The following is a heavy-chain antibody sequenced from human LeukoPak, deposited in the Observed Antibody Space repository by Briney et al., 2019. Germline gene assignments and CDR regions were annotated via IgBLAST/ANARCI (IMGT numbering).Heavy chain of an antibody. Sequence: GGSLRLSCAASGFTFSDYYMSWIRQAPGQGLEWVSYISSSGSTIYYADSVKGRFTISRDNAKNSLYLQMNSLRAEDTAVYYCARDGAERYYYDSSGYYFDYWGQGTLVTVSS. J-gene: IGHJ4*02. V-gene: IGHV3-11*01. CDR3: ARDGAERYYYDSSGYYFDY. CDR1: GFTFSDYY. D-gene: IGHD3-22*01. CDR2: ISSSGSTI.